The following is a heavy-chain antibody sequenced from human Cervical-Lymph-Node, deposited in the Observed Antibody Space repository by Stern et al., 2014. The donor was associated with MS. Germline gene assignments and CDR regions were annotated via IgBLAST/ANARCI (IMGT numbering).Heavy chain of an antibody. Sequence: VQLVESGGGLVQPGGSLRLSCAASGFSFTSYWMHWVRQVPGKGLVWVSRVNHDGSGTAYADSVRGRFTISRDNAKNTVELQMNSLRVEDTAVYYCVTDLGWGQGTLVTVSS. D-gene: IGHD2-21*02. V-gene: IGHV3-74*02. CDR2: VNHDGSGT. J-gene: IGHJ4*02. CDR1: GFSFTSYW. CDR3: VTDLG.